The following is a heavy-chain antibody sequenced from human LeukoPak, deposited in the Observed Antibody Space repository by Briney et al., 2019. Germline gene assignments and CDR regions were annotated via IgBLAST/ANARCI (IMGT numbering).Heavy chain of an antibody. J-gene: IGHJ4*02. CDR2: ISYDGSSI. V-gene: IGHV3-30*18. D-gene: IGHD6-13*01. CDR1: GFTFSSYR. Sequence: GRSLRLSCAASGFTFSSYRMHWVRQAPGKGLEWVAVISYDGSSIYYGDSVRGRFTISRDNSENTLYLQMNSLRAEDTAVYYCAKDRSSSWSFDYWGQGSLVTVSS. CDR3: AKDRSSSWSFDY.